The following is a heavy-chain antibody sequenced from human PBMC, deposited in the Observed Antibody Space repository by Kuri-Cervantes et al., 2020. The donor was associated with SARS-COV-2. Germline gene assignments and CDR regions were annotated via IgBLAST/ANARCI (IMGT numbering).Heavy chain of an antibody. D-gene: IGHD1-26*01. V-gene: IGHV4-30-2*01. CDR1: GGSISSGGYS. CDR3: ASQNSGGSDFDY. J-gene: IGHJ4*02. CDR2: IYHSGST. Sequence: SCAVSGGSISSGGYSWSWIRQPPGKGLEWIGYIYHSGSTYYNPSLKSRVTISVDRSKNQFSLKLSSVTAADTAVYYCASQNSGGSDFDYWGQGTLVTVSS.